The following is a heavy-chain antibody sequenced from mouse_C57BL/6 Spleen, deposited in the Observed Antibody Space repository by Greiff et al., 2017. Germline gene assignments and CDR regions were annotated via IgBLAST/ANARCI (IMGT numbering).Heavy chain of an antibody. CDR1: GFTFSSYA. CDR3: ERDRGNRAWFAY. J-gene: IGHJ3*01. V-gene: IGHV5-4*01. CDR2: ISDGGSYT. Sequence: EVMLVESGGGLVKPGGSLKLSCAASGFTFSSYAMSWVRQTPEKRLEWVATISDGGSYTYYPDNVKGRFTIARDNAKNNLYLQMSQLESEDTAMYYCERDRGNRAWFAYWGQGTLVTVSA. D-gene: IGHD2-1*01.